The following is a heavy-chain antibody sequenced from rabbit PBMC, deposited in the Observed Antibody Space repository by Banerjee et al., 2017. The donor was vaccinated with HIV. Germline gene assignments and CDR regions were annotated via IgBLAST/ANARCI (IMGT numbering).Heavy chain of an antibody. Sequence: QSLEESGGDLVKPGRSLTLSCTASGFSFSSSYWICWVRQAPGKGLEWIACIYAGSSDSTYYASWAKGRFTISKTSSTTVTLQMTSLTVADTATYFCARDLTGVIGWNFNLWGQGTLVTVS. CDR1: GFSFSSSYW. CDR3: ARDLTGVIGWNFNL. J-gene: IGHJ4*01. D-gene: IGHD1-1*01. CDR2: IYAGSSDST. V-gene: IGHV1S40*01.